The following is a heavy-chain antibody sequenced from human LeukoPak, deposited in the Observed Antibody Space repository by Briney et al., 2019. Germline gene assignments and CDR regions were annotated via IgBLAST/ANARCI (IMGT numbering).Heavy chain of an antibody. CDR1: GFTFTSSA. V-gene: IGHV1-58*02. J-gene: IGHJ3*02. D-gene: IGHD6-13*01. CDR2: IVVGSGNT. CDR3: AAVAAAAVPDAFDI. Sequence: SVKVSCKASGFTFTSSAMQWVRQARGQRLEWIGWIVVGSGNTNYAQKFQERVTITRDMSTSTAYMELSSLRSEDTAVYYCAAVAAAAVPDAFDIWGQGTMVTVSS.